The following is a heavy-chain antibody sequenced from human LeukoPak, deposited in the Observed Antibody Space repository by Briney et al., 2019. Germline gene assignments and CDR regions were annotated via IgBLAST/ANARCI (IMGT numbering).Heavy chain of an antibody. CDR1: GYTFTGYY. CDR2: INPNSGGT. D-gene: IGHD1-1*01. Sequence: ASVKVSCKASGYTFTGYYMHWVRQAPGQGLEWMGWINPNSGGTNYAQKFQGRVTMTRDTSISTAYMEPSRLRSDDTAVYYCARGTTGTTDYFDYWGQGTLVTVSS. CDR3: ARGTTGTTDYFDY. J-gene: IGHJ4*02. V-gene: IGHV1-2*02.